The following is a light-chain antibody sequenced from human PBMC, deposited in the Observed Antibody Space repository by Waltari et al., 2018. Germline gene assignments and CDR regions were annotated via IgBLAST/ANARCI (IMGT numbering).Light chain of an antibody. V-gene: IGKV4-1*01. J-gene: IGKJ4*01. CDR3: QQYFNTPIT. CDR1: HTILDTYDKNY. Sequence: DIVMTQSPDSLAVSLGERVTINCRSSHTILDTYDKNYLAWHQQKPGQSPRLLIYWASTREFGVPDRFSGSGSGTDFTLTISGLQAEDVAVYYCQQYFNTPITFGGGTKVEIK. CDR2: WAS.